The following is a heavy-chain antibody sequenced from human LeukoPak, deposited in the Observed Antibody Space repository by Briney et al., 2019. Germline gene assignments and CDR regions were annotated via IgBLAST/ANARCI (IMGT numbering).Heavy chain of an antibody. CDR1: GGSISRYY. Sequence: ASDTLSLTCTLTGGSISRYYRSWIRHPPGKGLEWSGYIYYRGSTNYNPSLKSRVTISVDTPKDQFSLKLSSVTAADTAVYYCARDGVLGGLFVWDYWGQGTLVTVSS. CDR2: IYYRGST. J-gene: IGHJ4*02. V-gene: IGHV4-59*01. D-gene: IGHD3-16*01. CDR3: ARDGVLGGLFVWDY.